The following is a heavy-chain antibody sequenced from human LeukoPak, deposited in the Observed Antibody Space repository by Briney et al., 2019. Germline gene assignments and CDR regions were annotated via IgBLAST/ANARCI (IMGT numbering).Heavy chain of an antibody. D-gene: IGHD3-22*01. Sequence: PGGSLRLSYVASGYTFSSFSINWVRQAPGKGLEWVSSISVRSNYIYYADSVRGRFSISRDDARDSLFLQMNSLRAEDTAVYYCVRLRRNSDTSGYYYYYDFWGQGTLVTVSS. CDR1: GYTFSSFS. V-gene: IGHV3-21*01. CDR3: VRLRRNSDTSGYYYYYDF. J-gene: IGHJ4*02. CDR2: ISVRSNYI.